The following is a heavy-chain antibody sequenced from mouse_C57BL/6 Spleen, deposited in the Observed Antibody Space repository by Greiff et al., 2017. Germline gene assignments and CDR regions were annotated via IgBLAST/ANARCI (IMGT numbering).Heavy chain of an antibody. V-gene: IGHV12-3*01. CDR1: GFPITSGYY. CDR2: ITHSGET. D-gene: IGHD2-5*01. Sequence: QVQLQQSGPGLVKPSQSLFLTCSITGFPITSGYYWIWIRQSPGKPLEWMGYITHSGETFYNPSLQSPISITRETSKNQFFLQLNSVTTEDTAMYYCAGDTSKGYFDVWGTGTTVTVSS. CDR3: AGDTSKGYFDV. J-gene: IGHJ1*03.